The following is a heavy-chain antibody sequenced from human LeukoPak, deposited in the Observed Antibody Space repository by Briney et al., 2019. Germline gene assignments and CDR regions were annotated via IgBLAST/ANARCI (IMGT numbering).Heavy chain of an antibody. Sequence: SETLSLTCTVSGGSISSYYWSWIRQPAGKGLEWVGRIYTSGSTNSNPSLKGRVTMSVDTSKNQFSLKLRSVTAAGTAVYYCERQAAKYVATGAFAIWGQGTMVTVSS. CDR3: ERQAAKYVATGAFAI. CDR1: GGSISSYY. D-gene: IGHD5-12*01. V-gene: IGHV4-4*07. J-gene: IGHJ3*02. CDR2: IYTSGST.